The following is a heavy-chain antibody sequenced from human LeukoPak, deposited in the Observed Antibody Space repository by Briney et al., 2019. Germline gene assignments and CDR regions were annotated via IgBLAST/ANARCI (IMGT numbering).Heavy chain of an antibody. CDR2: ISYDGSNK. J-gene: IGHJ6*03. D-gene: IGHD3-10*01. Sequence: PGGSLRLSCAASGFTFSSYGMHWVRQAPGKGLEWVAVISYDGSNKYYADSVKGRFTISRDNSKNTLYLQMNSPRAEDTAVYYCAKEALLWFGEPDLYYYYYMDVWGKGTTVTVSS. V-gene: IGHV3-30*18. CDR1: GFTFSSYG. CDR3: AKEALLWFGEPDLYYYYYMDV.